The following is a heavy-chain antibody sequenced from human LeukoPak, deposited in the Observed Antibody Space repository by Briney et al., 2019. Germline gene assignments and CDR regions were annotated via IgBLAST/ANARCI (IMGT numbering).Heavy chain of an antibody. D-gene: IGHD5/OR15-5a*01. V-gene: IGHV1-69*13. CDR3: ARDRVSTYYYGMDV. J-gene: IGHJ6*02. CDR2: IIPIFGTA. Sequence: SVTVSCTASGGTFSSYAISWVRQAPGQGLEWMGGIIPIFGTANYAQKFQGRVTITADESTSTAYMELSSLRSEDTAVYYCARDRVSTYYYGMDVWGQGTTVTVSS. CDR1: GGTFSSYA.